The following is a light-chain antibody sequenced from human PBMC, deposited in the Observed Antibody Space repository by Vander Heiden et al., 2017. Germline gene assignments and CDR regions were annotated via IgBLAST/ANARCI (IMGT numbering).Light chain of an antibody. CDR2: TNY. CDR1: SSNIGSNA. V-gene: IGLV1-44*01. CDR3: ATGDDSLTWPV. Sequence: QSVLTQQPTASGTPGQRVTISCAGGSSNIGSNAVNWYQHLPGAAPKLLIYTNYQRPSGVPDRFSGSKSGTSASLAISGLQSEDEAEYYCATGDDSLTWPVCGGGTKL. J-gene: IGLJ3*02.